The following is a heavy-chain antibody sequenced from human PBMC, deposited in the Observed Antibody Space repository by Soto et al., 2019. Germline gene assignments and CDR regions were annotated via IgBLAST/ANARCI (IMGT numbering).Heavy chain of an antibody. V-gene: IGHV4-39*01. J-gene: IGHJ6*03. CDR2: IYYSGRT. D-gene: IGHD2-2*01. Sequence: QLQLQESGPGLVKPSETLSLTCTVSGDSISSDTYYWGWIRQPPGKGLEWIASIYYSGRTYYNPSLKGRVTISADTSKNQFSLKLTSVTAAETAVYYCARLHCSSTSCHSYYYYYMDVWGKGTTVTVSS. CDR3: ARLHCSSTSCHSYYYYYMDV. CDR1: GDSISSDTYY.